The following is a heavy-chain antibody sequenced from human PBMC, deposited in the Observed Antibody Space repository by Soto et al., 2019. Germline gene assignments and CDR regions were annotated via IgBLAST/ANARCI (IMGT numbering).Heavy chain of an antibody. Sequence: QPGGSLRLSCAASGFTFSSHWMSWVRQAPGKGLEWVANIKVDGSEKYYVDSVRGRFSISRDNAKDSLYLQMNSLRAEDTAVYYCTRDSYDSSGYYYDFFDYWGQGTLGTVSA. CDR1: GFTFSSHW. CDR2: IKVDGSEK. CDR3: TRDSYDSSGYYYDFFDY. J-gene: IGHJ4*02. D-gene: IGHD3-22*01. V-gene: IGHV3-7*01.